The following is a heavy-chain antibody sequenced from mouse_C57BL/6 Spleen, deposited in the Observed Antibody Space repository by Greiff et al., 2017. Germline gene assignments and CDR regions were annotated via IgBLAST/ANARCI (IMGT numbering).Heavy chain of an antibody. Sequence: VQLVESGAELARPGASVKMSCKASGYTFTSYTMHWVKQRPGQGLEWIGYINPSSGYTKYNQKFKDKATLTADKSSSTAYMQLSSLTSEDSAVYYCARDWDGGDYWGQGTTLTVSS. D-gene: IGHD4-1*01. CDR1: GYTFTSYT. CDR2: INPSSGYT. V-gene: IGHV1-4*01. CDR3: ARDWDGGDY. J-gene: IGHJ2*01.